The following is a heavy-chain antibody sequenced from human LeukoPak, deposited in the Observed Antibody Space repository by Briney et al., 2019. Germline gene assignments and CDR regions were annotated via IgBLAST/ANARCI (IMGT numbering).Heavy chain of an antibody. V-gene: IGHV3-23*01. Sequence: PGGSLRLSCAVSGITLSNYGMAWVRQAPGKGLESVTSLSASGGGTSYADSVRGRFTISRDNAKNTLYLQMNSLRAEDTAVYFCAKRGVVIRVILVGFHKEAYYFDSWGQGVLITVSS. J-gene: IGHJ4*02. CDR2: LSASGGGT. CDR1: GITLSNYG. D-gene: IGHD3-22*01. CDR3: AKRGVVIRVILVGFHKEAYYFDS.